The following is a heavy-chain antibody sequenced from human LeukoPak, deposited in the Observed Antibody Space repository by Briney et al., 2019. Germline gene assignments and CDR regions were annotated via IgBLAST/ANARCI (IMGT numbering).Heavy chain of an antibody. CDR1: GYTFTGYY. J-gene: IGHJ5*02. CDR2: INPNSGGT. CDR3: AIARYSSSRNWFDP. D-gene: IGHD6-13*01. V-gene: IGHV1-2*02. Sequence: ASVKVSCKASGYTFTGYYMHWVRQAPGQGLEWMGWINPNSGGTNYAQKFQGRVTMTRDTSISTAYMELSSLRSEDTAVYYCAIARYSSSRNWFDPWGQGTLVTVSS.